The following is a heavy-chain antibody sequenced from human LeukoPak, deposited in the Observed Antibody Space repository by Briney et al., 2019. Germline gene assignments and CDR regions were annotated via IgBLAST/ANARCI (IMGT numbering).Heavy chain of an antibody. J-gene: IGHJ4*02. V-gene: IGHV1-2*02. CDR3: ARDAELLDYYDSSGYLDY. CDR1: GYTFTAYY. Sequence: ASVKVSCKASGYTFTAYYLHWVRQAPGQGLEWMGWIDPNSGTTVYAQKFQGRVTMTRDTSISTAYMELSRLRSDDTAVYYCARDAELLDYYDSSGYLDYWGQGTLVTVSS. CDR2: IDPNSGTT. D-gene: IGHD3-22*01.